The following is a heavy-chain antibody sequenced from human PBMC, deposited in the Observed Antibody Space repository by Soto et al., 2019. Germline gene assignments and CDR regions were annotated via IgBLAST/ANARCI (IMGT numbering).Heavy chain of an antibody. J-gene: IGHJ4*02. CDR1: GGSINTNNYY. V-gene: IGHV4-39*01. D-gene: IGHD2-15*01. CDR3: ATIMVAATRHVDLDY. CDR2: IYYNGHA. Sequence: SETLSLTCSVSGGSINTNNYYWGWIRQSPGQGLEWIGSIYYNGHANYNPSLKGRVTISQDTSKNQFFLTLTSMTAADTATYYCATIMVAATRHVDLDYWGRGTLVTVSS.